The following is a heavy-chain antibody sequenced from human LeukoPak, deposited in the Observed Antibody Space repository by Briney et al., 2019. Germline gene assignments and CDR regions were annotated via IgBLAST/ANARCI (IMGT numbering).Heavy chain of an antibody. CDR2: IYSGGST. CDR1: GFTFSSYS. CDR3: ARGAQHYDFWSGYHHYYFDY. V-gene: IGHV3-53*01. Sequence: GGSLRLSCAASGFTFSSYSMSWVRQAPGKGLEWVSIIYSGGSTYYADSVKGRFTISRDNSKNTLYLQMNSLRAEDTAVYYCARGAQHYDFWSGYHHYYFDYWGQGTLVTVSS. D-gene: IGHD3-3*01. J-gene: IGHJ4*02.